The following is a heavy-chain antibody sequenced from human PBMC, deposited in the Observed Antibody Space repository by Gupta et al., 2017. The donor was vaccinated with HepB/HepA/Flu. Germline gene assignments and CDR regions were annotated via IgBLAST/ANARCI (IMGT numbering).Heavy chain of an antibody. V-gene: IGHV5-51*01. J-gene: IGHJ4*02. Sequence: EVQLVQSGAEVKKPGESVMISCKGSGYNFARYWIGWVRQMPGKGLEWMGIIYAGDSDTRYSPSFQGQVTLSVDKSITTAYLQWRSLKASDTAMYYCARLEYSSSSADFGGQGTLVTVSS. CDR3: ARLEYSSSSADF. CDR1: GYNFARYW. D-gene: IGHD6-6*01. CDR2: IYAGDSDT.